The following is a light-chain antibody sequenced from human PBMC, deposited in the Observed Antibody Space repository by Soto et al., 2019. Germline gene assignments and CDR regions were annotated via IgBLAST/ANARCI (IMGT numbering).Light chain of an antibody. CDR2: KDS. CDR3: QSADSSGTYV. J-gene: IGLJ1*01. CDR1: ALPKQY. Sequence: SYELTQHPSVSVSPGQTARITCSGDALPKQYAYWYQQKPGQAPVLVIYKDSERPSGIPERFSGSSSGTTVTLTISGVQAEDEADYYCQSADSSGTYVFGIGTKLTVL. V-gene: IGLV3-25*03.